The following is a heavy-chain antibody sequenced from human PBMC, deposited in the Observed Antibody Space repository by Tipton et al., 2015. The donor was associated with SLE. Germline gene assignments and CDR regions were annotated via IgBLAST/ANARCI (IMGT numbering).Heavy chain of an antibody. J-gene: IGHJ4*02. V-gene: IGHV4-59*01. CDR3: AGDVADSDSTGIPGDF. Sequence: TLSLTCTVSGGSISSYYWSWIRQPPGKGLEWIGYIFYSGNTNYNPSLKSRVTMSVDTSKNQFSLKLRSVTAADTAVYYCAGDVADSDSTGIPGDFWGQGNLVTLSS. CDR2: IFYSGNT. D-gene: IGHD2-8*02. CDR1: GGSISSYY.